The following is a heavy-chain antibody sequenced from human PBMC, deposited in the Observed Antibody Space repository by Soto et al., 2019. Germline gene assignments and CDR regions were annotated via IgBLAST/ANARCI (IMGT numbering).Heavy chain of an antibody. CDR3: ARDRAAGTPFDY. J-gene: IGHJ4*02. Sequence: QVQLVQSGAEVKKPGSSVKVSCKASGGTFSSYAISWVRQAPGQGLEWMGGIIPIFGTANYAQKFQGRVTLXAXXSTSTAYMELSSLRSEDTAVYYCARDRAAGTPFDYWGQGTLVTVSS. CDR1: GGTFSSYA. CDR2: IIPIFGTA. V-gene: IGHV1-69*12. D-gene: IGHD6-13*01.